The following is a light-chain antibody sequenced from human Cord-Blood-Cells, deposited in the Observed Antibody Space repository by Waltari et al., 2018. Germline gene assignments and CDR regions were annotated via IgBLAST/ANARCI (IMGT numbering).Light chain of an antibody. Sequence: ALTQPASVSGSPGPSIPISCPGTSSDVGGYNYVSRYQQHPAKAPKLMIYNVSNRPSGVSNRVSGSKSGNTASLTISGLQAEDEADYYCSSYTSSSTWVFGGGTKLTVL. CDR1: SSDVGGYNY. J-gene: IGLJ3*02. V-gene: IGLV2-14*03. CDR3: SSYTSSSTWV. CDR2: NVS.